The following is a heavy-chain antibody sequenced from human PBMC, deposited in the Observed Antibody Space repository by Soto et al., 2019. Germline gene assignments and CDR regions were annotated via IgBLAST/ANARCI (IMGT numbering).Heavy chain of an antibody. CDR2: IYPGDSDT. CDR3: ARRSEYHDGSGKYYGLDV. CDR1: GYRFTSYW. J-gene: IGHJ6*02. Sequence: PGESLKIACKGSGYRFTSYWIGWVRQRPVEGLEWMGIIYPGDSDTRYSPSFPGQVTISVDKSIATAYLQWSSLKASDTAMYYCARRSEYHDGSGKYYGLDVWGQGTTAPVSS. D-gene: IGHD3-10*01. V-gene: IGHV5-51*01.